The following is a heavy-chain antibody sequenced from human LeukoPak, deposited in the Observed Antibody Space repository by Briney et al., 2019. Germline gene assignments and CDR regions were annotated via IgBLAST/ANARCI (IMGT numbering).Heavy chain of an antibody. CDR2: ISSSSSYI. D-gene: IGHD3-10*01. CDR1: GFTFSSYS. J-gene: IGHJ6*04. CDR3: ARDRNYGSGSYSLYYYYGMDV. V-gene: IGHV3-21*01. Sequence: GGSLRLSCAASGFTFSSYSMNWVRQAPGKGLEWVSSISSSSSYIYYADSVKGRFTISRDNAKNSLYLQMNSLRAEDTAVYHCARDRNYGSGSYSLYYYYGMDVWGKGTTVTVPS.